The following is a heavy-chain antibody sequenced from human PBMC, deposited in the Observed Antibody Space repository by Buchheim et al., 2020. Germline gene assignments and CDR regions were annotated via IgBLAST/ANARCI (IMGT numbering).Heavy chain of an antibody. D-gene: IGHD1-1*01. CDR2: INPNSGDK. CDR1: GYTFSNYY. J-gene: IGHJ1*01. Sequence: QVQLVQSGAEVKKPGASVKVSCKASGYTFSNYYLHWVRQAPGQGLEWVGWINPNSGDKTYAQKFQGWVTMTRDTSITPAYMELNRLRSDATAVYYCARESERGLQHWGQGTL. V-gene: IGHV1-2*04. CDR3: ARESERGLQH.